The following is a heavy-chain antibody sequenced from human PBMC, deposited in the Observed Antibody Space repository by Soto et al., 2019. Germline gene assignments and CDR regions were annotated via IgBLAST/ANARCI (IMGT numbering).Heavy chain of an antibody. CDR1: GFTFSSYS. V-gene: IGHV3-48*01. CDR2: ISSSSSTI. Sequence: EVQLVESGGGLVQPGGSLRLSCAASGFTFSSYSMNWVRQAPGKGLEWVSYISSSSSTIYYADSVKGRFTISRDNAKNSLYLQMNSLRAEDTAVYYCARDMGPTYSSGWYGYSDWGQGTLLTVSS. D-gene: IGHD6-19*01. CDR3: ARDMGPTYSSGWYGYSD. J-gene: IGHJ4*02.